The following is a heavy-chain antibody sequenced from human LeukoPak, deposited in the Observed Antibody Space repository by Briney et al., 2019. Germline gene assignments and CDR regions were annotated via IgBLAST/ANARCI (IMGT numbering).Heavy chain of an antibody. Sequence: SETLSLTCTVSGGSISSYYWSWIRQPPGKGLEWIGYIYYSGSTNYNPSLKSRVTISVDTSKNQFSLKLSSVTAADTAVYYCARHGNGAFDIWGQGTMVTVSS. CDR1: GGSISSYY. CDR2: IYYSGST. V-gene: IGHV4-59*08. D-gene: IGHD1-1*01. J-gene: IGHJ3*02. CDR3: ARHGNGAFDI.